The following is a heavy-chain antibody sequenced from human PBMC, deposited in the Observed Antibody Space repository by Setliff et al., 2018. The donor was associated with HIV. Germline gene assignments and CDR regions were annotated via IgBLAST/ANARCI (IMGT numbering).Heavy chain of an antibody. Sequence: SETLSLTCAVSGGSMRSSGYSWTWIRQAPGKGLEWVGYIYYNGNAYYNPSLKSRVTMSVDRSKNQFSLNLTSVTAADTAVYYCATDPKGDGWAYFDSWGQGTLVTVSS. CDR1: GGSMRSSGYS. CDR3: ATDPKGDGWAYFDS. V-gene: IGHV4-30-2*02. J-gene: IGHJ4*02. D-gene: IGHD6-19*01. CDR2: IYYNGNA.